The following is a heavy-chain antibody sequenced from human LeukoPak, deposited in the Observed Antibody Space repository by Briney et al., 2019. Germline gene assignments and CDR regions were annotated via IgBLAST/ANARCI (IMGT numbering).Heavy chain of an antibody. CDR3: ASGRYCTSTTCPDY. D-gene: IGHD2-2*01. V-gene: IGHV3-30*03. Sequence: GGSLRLSCAASGFTFSSYGMHWVRQAPGKGLEWVAHISYDGGDEYYADSVKGRFTISRDNSKNTLYLQMISLRAEDTAVYYCASGRYCTSTTCPDYWGQGALVTVSS. CDR1: GFTFSSYG. CDR2: ISYDGGDE. J-gene: IGHJ4*02.